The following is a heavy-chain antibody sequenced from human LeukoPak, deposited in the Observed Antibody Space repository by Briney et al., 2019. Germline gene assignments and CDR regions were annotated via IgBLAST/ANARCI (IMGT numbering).Heavy chain of an antibody. J-gene: IGHJ5*02. CDR2: IYYSGST. CDR1: GGSISSYY. Sequence: SETLSLTCTVSGGSISSYYWSWIRQPPGKGLEWIGYIYYSGSTNYDPSLKSRVTISVDTSTNQFSLKLSSVTAADTAVYYCAREVSSSDYSRTLGFDPWGQGTLVTVSS. CDR3: AREVSSSDYSRTLGFDP. V-gene: IGHV4-59*01. D-gene: IGHD4-11*01.